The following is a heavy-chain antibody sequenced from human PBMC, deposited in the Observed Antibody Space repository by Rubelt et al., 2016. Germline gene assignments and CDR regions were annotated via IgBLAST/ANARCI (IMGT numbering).Heavy chain of an antibody. D-gene: IGHD3-22*01. V-gene: IGHV4-34*01. J-gene: IGHJ4*02. CDR2: INHSGST. Sequence: QVQLQQWGAGLLKPSETLSLTCAVYGGSFSGYYWSWIRQPPGKGLEWIGEINHSGSTNYNPSLKCGVNISVDTSKNQFSLKLSSVTAADTAVYYCARDGRDSSGRRMDYWGQGTLVTVSS. CDR3: ARDGRDSSGRRMDY. CDR1: GGSFSGYY.